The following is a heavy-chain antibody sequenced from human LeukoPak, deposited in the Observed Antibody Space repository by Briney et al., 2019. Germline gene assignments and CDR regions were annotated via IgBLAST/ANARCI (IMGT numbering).Heavy chain of an antibody. CDR2: FDPEDGET. CDR3: AGTTSVGYSSPSSWAY. Sequence: ASVKVSCKVSGYTLTELSMHWVRQAPGKGLEWMGGFDPEDGETIYAQKFQGRVTMTEDTSTDTAYMELSSLRSEDTAVYYCAGTTSVGYSSPSSWAYWGQGTLVTVSS. J-gene: IGHJ4*02. D-gene: IGHD2-15*01. V-gene: IGHV1-24*01. CDR1: GYTLTELS.